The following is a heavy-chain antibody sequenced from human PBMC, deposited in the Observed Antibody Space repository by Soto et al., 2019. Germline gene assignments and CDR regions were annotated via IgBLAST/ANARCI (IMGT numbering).Heavy chain of an antibody. Sequence: QVQLVQSGAEVRKPGSSVRVSCKASGGSFNRHTISWVRQAPGQGLEWMGGIIPIFGTANHAQNFQGRVTIIADESTSTVYMELSSLGSYDTAIYYCARGWGYDSTDYYYAYWGQGTLVIVSS. V-gene: IGHV1-69*01. CDR3: ARGWGYDSTDYYYAY. J-gene: IGHJ4*02. CDR2: IIPIFGTA. D-gene: IGHD3-22*01. CDR1: GGSFNRHT.